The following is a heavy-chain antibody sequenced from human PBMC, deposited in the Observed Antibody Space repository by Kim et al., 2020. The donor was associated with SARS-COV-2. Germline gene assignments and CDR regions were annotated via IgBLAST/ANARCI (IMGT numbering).Heavy chain of an antibody. CDR1: GGSISSGGYY. D-gene: IGHD3-3*01. CDR3: ARVEGITIFGVVIIGAFDI. CDR2: IYYSGST. Sequence: SETLSLTCTVSGGSISSGGYYWSWIRQHPGKGLEWIGYIYYSGSTYYNPSLKSRVTISVDTSKNQFSLKLSSVTAADTAVYYCARVEGITIFGVVIIGAFDIWGQGKMVTLSS. J-gene: IGHJ3*02. V-gene: IGHV4-31*03.